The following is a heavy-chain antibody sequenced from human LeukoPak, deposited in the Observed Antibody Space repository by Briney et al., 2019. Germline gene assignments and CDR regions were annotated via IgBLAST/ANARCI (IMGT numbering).Heavy chain of an antibody. J-gene: IGHJ6*04. CDR2: ISAYNGNT. CDR1: GYTFTSYG. D-gene: IGHD3-9*01. V-gene: IGHV1-18*04. CDR3: ASQRGYDILTGYYYYGMDV. Sequence: ASVKVSCKASGYTFTSYGISWVRQAPGQGLEWLGWISAYNGNTNYAQKLQGRVTMTTDTSTSTAYMELRSLRSDDTAVYYCASQRGYDILTGYYYYGMDVWGKGTTVTVSS.